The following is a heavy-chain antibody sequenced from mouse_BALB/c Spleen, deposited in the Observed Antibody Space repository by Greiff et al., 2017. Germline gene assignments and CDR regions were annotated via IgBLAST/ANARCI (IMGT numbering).Heavy chain of an antibody. CDR1: GDSITSGY. V-gene: IGHV3-8*02. CDR3: ARGDGYYWYFDV. CDR2: ISYSGST. Sequence: EVMLVESGPSLVKPSQTLSLTCSVTGDSITSGYWNWIRKFPGNKLEYMGYISYSGSTYYNPSLKSRISITRDTSKNQYYLQLNSVTTEDTATYYCARGDGYYWYFDVWGAGTTVTVSS. D-gene: IGHD2-3*01. J-gene: IGHJ1*01.